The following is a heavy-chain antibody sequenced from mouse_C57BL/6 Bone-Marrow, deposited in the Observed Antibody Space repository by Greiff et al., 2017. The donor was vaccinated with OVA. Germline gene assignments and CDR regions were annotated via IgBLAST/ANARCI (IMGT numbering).Heavy chain of an antibody. V-gene: IGHV5-17*01. Sequence: EVQGVESGGGLVQPGGSLKLSCAASGFTFSDYGMHWVRQAPEKGLEWVAYISSGSSTIYYADTVKGRFTISRDNAKNTLFLQMTSLRSEDTAMDYCARITYWYFYVWGTGTTVTASS. D-gene: IGHD1-3*01. CDR2: ISSGSSTI. CDR1: GFTFSDYG. CDR3: ARITYWYFYV. J-gene: IGHJ1*03.